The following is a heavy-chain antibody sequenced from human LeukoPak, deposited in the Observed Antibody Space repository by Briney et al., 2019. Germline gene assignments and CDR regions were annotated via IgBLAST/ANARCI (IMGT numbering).Heavy chain of an antibody. Sequence: GESLKISCKGSGYSFTSYWMGWVRQMPGKGLEWMGIIYPGDSDTRYTPSFQGQVTISADKSISTAYLQWSSLKASDTAMYYCARQPGAARLPPDYWGQGTLVTVSS. J-gene: IGHJ4*02. CDR2: IYPGDSDT. D-gene: IGHD6-6*01. CDR1: GYSFTSYW. CDR3: ARQPGAARLPPDY. V-gene: IGHV5-51*01.